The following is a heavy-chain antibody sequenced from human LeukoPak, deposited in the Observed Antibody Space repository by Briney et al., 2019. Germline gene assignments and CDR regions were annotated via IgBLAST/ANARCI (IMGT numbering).Heavy chain of an antibody. V-gene: IGHV3-48*01. CDR1: GFNFSGYA. J-gene: IGHJ6*02. D-gene: IGHD5/OR15-5a*01. Sequence: GGSLRLSCAVSGFNFSGYAMHWVRQAPGKGLEWVSHIDNRSSSIYYADSVKGRFTISRDNAKSSLYLQMNSLRAEDTAVYYCALGLVGGYYGMDVWGQGTTVTVSS. CDR3: ALGLVGGYYGMDV. CDR2: IDNRSSSI.